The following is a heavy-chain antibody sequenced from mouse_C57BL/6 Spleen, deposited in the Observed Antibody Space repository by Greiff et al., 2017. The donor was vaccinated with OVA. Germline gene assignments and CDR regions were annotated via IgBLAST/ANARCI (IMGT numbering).Heavy chain of an antibody. D-gene: IGHD2-5*01. CDR3: ARHYSNYEPWFAY. CDR2: INPNYGTT. J-gene: IGHJ3*01. CDR1: GYSFTDYN. V-gene: IGHV1-39*01. Sequence: EVKLVESGPELVKPGASVKISCKASGYSFTDYNMNWVKQSNGKSLEWIGVINPNYGTTSYNQKFKGKATLTVDQSSSTAYMQLNSLTSEDSAVYYCARHYSNYEPWFAYWGQGTLVTVSA.